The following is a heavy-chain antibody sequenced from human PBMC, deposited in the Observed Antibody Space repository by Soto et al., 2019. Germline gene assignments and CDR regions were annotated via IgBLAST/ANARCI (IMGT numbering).Heavy chain of an antibody. V-gene: IGHV1-18*01. J-gene: IGHJ6*02. CDR2: ISAYNGNT. D-gene: IGHD2-2*01. Sequence: ASVKVSCKASGYTFSSYGISWVRQAPGQGLEWMGWISAYNGNTNYAQKLQGRVTMTTDTSTSTAYMELRSLRSDDTAVYYCARVNGYCSFPRCFVVRSYTIDVRAQRTTVTGS. CDR3: ARVNGYCSFPRCFVVRSYTIDV. CDR1: GYTFSSYG.